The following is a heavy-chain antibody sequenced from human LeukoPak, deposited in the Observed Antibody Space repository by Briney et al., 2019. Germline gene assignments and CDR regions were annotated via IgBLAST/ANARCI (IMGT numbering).Heavy chain of an antibody. CDR2: INGGGNTK. D-gene: IGHD3-3*01. CDR3: ATYRAISSLEYGTDV. CDR1: GFTFSTYE. V-gene: IGHV3-48*03. J-gene: IGHJ6*02. Sequence: GGTLRLSCAASGFTFSTYEMNWVRQAPGKGLEWVSYINGGGNTKYYADSVKGRFTVSSDNAKSSLYLQMNSLRAEDTAVYYCATYRAISSLEYGTDVWGQGTTVTVYS.